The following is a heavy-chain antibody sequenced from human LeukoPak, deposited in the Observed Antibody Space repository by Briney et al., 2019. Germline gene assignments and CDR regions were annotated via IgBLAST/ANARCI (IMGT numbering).Heavy chain of an antibody. CDR1: GFTFSSYA. J-gene: IGHJ4*02. CDR3: ARDRDIAAAGTLGY. D-gene: IGHD6-13*01. Sequence: GGSLRLSCAASGFTFSSYAMHWVRQAPGKGLEWVAVISYDGSNKHYADSVKGRFTISRDNSKNTLYLQMNSLRAEDTAVYYCARDRDIAAAGTLGYWGQGTLVTVSS. V-gene: IGHV3-30-3*01. CDR2: ISYDGSNK.